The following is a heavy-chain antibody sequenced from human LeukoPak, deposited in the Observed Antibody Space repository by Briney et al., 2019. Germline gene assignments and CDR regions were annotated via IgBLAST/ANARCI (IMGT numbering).Heavy chain of an antibody. CDR3: AKGYIAAAGTLSY. D-gene: IGHD6-13*01. CDR1: GFTFSSYW. V-gene: IGHV3-74*01. CDR2: INSDGSST. J-gene: IGHJ4*02. Sequence: GGSLRLSCAASGFTFSSYWMHWVRQAPGKGLVWVSRINSDGSSTSYADSVKGRFTISRDNAKNTLYLQMNSLRAEDTAVYYCAKGYIAAAGTLSYWGQGTLVTVSS.